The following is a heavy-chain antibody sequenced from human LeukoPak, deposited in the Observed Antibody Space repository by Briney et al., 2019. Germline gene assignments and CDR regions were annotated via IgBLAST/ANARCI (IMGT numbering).Heavy chain of an antibody. CDR1: GFTFSSYG. V-gene: IGHV3-30*02. Sequence: PGGSLRLSCAASGFTFSSYGMHWVRQAPGKGLEWVAFIRYDGSNKYYADPVKGRFTISRDNSKNTLYLQMNSLRAEDTAVYYCARDDFNDVGYFDYWGQGTQVTVSS. CDR2: IRYDGSNK. D-gene: IGHD1-1*01. J-gene: IGHJ4*02. CDR3: ARDDFNDVGYFDY.